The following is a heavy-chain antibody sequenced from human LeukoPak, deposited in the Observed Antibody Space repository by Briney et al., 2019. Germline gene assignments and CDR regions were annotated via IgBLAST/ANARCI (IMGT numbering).Heavy chain of an antibody. Sequence: GGSLRLSCAASGFTVSSYYMNWVRQAPGKELEWVSVIYTGGGRYYADSVRGRFTISRNTSKNMVFLQMNSLRVEDTAVYYCARGIDYWGRGTLVTVSS. J-gene: IGHJ4*02. CDR1: GFTVSSYY. CDR2: IYTGGGR. CDR3: ARGIDY. V-gene: IGHV3-53*01.